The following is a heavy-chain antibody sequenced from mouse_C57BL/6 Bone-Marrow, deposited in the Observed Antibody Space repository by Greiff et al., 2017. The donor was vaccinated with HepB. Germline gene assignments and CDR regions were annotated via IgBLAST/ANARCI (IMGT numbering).Heavy chain of an antibody. V-gene: IGHV1-5*01. J-gene: IGHJ2*01. CDR3: TRIIGAVEDY. CDR2: IYPGNSDT. CDR1: GYTFTSYW. D-gene: IGHD1-1*01. Sequence: EVQLQQSGTVLARPGASVKMSCKTSGYTFTSYWMHWVKQRPGQGLEWIGAIYPGNSDTSYNQKFKGKAKRTAVTSASTAYMELSSLTNEYSAVYYCTRIIGAVEDYWGQGTTLTVSS.